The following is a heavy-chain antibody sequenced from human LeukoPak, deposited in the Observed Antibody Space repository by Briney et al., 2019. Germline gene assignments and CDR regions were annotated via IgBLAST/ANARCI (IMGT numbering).Heavy chain of an antibody. CDR2: ISYDGSNK. CDR1: GFTFSSYA. D-gene: IGHD1-26*01. CDR3: ARESPGIVGALDAFDI. J-gene: IGHJ3*02. Sequence: PGGSLRLSCAASGFTFSSYAMHWVRQAPGKGLEWVAVISYDGSNKYYADSVKGRFTISRDNSKNTLYLQMNSLRAEDTAVYYCARESPGIVGALDAFDIWGQGTMVTVSS. V-gene: IGHV3-30-3*01.